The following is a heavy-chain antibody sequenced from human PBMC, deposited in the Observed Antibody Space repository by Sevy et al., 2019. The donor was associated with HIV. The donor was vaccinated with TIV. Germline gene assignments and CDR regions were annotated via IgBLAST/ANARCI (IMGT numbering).Heavy chain of an antibody. Sequence: GGSLRLSCAASGFSVSSNFMSWVRQAPGRGLEWVSIIYGGGETYYAESVKGRFTISRDSSRNTVFLQMNSLRAEDTAIYFCTTSPRPILADYWGQGTLVTVSS. CDR3: TTSPRPILADY. CDR2: IYGGGET. CDR1: GFSVSSNF. J-gene: IGHJ4*02. V-gene: IGHV3-53*01. D-gene: IGHD1-1*01.